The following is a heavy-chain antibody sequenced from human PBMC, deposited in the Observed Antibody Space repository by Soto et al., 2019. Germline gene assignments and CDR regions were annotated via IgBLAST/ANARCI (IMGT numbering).Heavy chain of an antibody. D-gene: IGHD6-13*01. J-gene: IGHJ4*02. CDR2: MNPNSVNT. CDR3: ARYYSWCDY. CDR1: GYTFTSYD. V-gene: IGHV1-8*01. Sequence: QVQLVQSGAEVKKPGASVKVSCKASGYTFTSYDINWVRQATGQGLEWMGWMNPNSVNTGYAQKFQGRANMTRNSSTSTAYMELSSLRSEETAVYYCARYYSWCDYWGQGTLVTVSS.